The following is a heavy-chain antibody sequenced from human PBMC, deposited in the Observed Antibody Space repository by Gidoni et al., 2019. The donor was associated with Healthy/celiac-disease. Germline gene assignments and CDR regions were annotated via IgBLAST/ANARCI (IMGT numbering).Heavy chain of an antibody. D-gene: IGHD3-9*01. CDR1: GFTFDDYA. CDR3: AKEALRYFDWLTEKYNWFDP. Sequence: EVQLVESGGGLVQPGRSLRLSCAASGFTFDDYAMHWGRQAPGKGLGWVSGISWNSGSIGYADSVKGRFTISRDNAKNSLYLQMNSLRAEDTALYYCAKEALRYFDWLTEKYNWFDPWGQGTLVTVSS. V-gene: IGHV3-9*01. CDR2: ISWNSGSI. J-gene: IGHJ5*02.